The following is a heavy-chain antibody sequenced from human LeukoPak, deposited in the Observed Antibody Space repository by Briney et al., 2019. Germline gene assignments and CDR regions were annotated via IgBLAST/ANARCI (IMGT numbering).Heavy chain of an antibody. CDR3: AKGYCNGSCYNGLDY. D-gene: IGHD2-2*02. V-gene: IGHV3-30*02. J-gene: IGHJ4*02. CDR1: GFTFSTYG. CDR2: IRFDGTNK. Sequence: GGSLRLSCAASGFTFSTYGMHWVRQAPGKGLEWVAFIRFDGTNKYYADSVKGRFAISRGSSKNTLYLQMNSLRAEDTAVYYCAKGYCNGSCYNGLDYWGQGILVTVSS.